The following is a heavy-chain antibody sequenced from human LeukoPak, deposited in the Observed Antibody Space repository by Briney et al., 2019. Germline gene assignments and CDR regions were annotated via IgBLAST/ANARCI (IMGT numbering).Heavy chain of an antibody. CDR1: GGSITSGGYF. CDR2: ISYSGNT. V-gene: IGHV4-31*03. J-gene: IGHJ4*02. D-gene: IGHD3-10*01. Sequence: SETLSLTCTVSGGSITSGGYFWSWIRQHPGKGLEWIGYISYSGNTYYNPSLKSRLTISVDTSKNQFSLKLSSVTAADTAVYYCARSFGESYFDYWGQGILVTVSS. CDR3: ARSFGESYFDY.